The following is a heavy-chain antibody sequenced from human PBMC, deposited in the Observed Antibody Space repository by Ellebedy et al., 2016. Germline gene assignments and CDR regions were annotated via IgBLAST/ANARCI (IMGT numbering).Heavy chain of an antibody. CDR2: IGKTGTIS. Sequence: GESLKISCAASGFTFSSFALHWVRQAPGKGLHWVAVIGKTGTISYYADSVKGRFTISRDNAENSLYLQMNSLRDEDTAVYYCARESSVAGDYGMDVWGQGTTVTVSS. CDR3: ARESSVAGDYGMDV. J-gene: IGHJ6*02. D-gene: IGHD6-19*01. CDR1: GFTFSSFA. V-gene: IGHV3-30*04.